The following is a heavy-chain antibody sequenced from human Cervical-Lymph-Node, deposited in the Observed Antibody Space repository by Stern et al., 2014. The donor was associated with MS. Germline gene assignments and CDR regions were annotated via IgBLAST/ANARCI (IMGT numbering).Heavy chain of an antibody. J-gene: IGHJ4*02. Sequence: DQLVESGGGVVQPGKSLRLSCAASGFSFSSYDMHWVRQAPGKGLEWVALISYDGNKKYFADSVKGRFTISRDNSKNTVYLQINSLRAEDTALYYCARERLSVRHIVVMTGTPDFWGQGTLVTVSS. CDR3: ARERLSVRHIVVMTGTPDF. CDR2: ISYDGNKK. CDR1: GFSFSSYD. D-gene: IGHD2-21*02. V-gene: IGHV3-33*01.